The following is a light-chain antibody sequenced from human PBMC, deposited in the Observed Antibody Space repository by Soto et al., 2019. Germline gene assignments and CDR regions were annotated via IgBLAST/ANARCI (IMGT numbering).Light chain of an antibody. V-gene: IGLV2-14*03. J-gene: IGLJ1*01. CDR2: EVT. CDR3: SSYTTSSTVV. CDR1: SSDVGGYNF. Sequence: QSVLSQPASVFWSPGQSITISCTVTSSDVGGYNFVSWYQQLPGKAPKLMIYEVTSRPSGVSNRFSGSKSGNTASLTISGLQPEDEAEYYCSSYTTSSTVVFGTGTKVTVL.